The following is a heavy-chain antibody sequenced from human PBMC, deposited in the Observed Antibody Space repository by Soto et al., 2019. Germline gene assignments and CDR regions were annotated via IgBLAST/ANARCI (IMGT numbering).Heavy chain of an antibody. V-gene: IGHV3-30-3*01. CDR3: AREGVGATSINFDY. D-gene: IGHD1-26*01. CDR2: ISYDGSNK. J-gene: IGHJ4*02. Sequence: QVQLVESGGGVVQPGRSLRLSCAASGFTFSSYAMHWVRQAPGKGLEWVAVISYDGSNKYYADSVKGRFTFSRDNSKHTLYLQMNSLRAEDTAVYYCAREGVGATSINFDYWGQGTLVTVSS. CDR1: GFTFSSYA.